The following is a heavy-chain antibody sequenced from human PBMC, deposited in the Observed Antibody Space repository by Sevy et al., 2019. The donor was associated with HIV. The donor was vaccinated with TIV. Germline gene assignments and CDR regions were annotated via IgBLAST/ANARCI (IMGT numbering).Heavy chain of an antibody. CDR3: AKDIDYDFWSGYYGNYYYYYGMDV. J-gene: IGHJ6*02. CDR1: GFTFSSYG. D-gene: IGHD3-3*01. V-gene: IGHV3-30*02. Sequence: GGSLRLSCAASGFTFSSYGMHWVRQAPGKGLEWVASIRYDGSNKYYADSVKGRFTTSIDNSENTLYVQMNSLRAEDTAVYYCAKDIDYDFWSGYYGNYYYYYGMDVWGQGTTVTVSS. CDR2: IRYDGSNK.